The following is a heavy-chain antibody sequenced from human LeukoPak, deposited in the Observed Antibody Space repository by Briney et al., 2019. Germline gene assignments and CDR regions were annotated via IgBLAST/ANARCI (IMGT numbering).Heavy chain of an antibody. V-gene: IGHV1-69*01. J-gene: IGHJ6*02. CDR3: ARDRQQLRYYYNGMDV. CDR2: IIPIFGTA. D-gene: IGHD6-13*01. Sequence: SVKVSYKVSGGTFSSYGISWVRQAPGQGPEWMGGIIPIFGTANYAQKFQGRVTITADESTITAYMDLSTLKSEDTAVYYCARDRQQLRYYYNGMDVWGQGTTVTVSS. CDR1: GGTFSSYG.